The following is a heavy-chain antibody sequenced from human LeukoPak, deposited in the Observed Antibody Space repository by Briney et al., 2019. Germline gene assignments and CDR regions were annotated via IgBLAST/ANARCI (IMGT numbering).Heavy chain of an antibody. J-gene: IGHJ4*02. Sequence: ASVKVSCKASGGTFSSYAISWVRQAPGQGLEWMGRIIPILGIANYAQKFQGRVTITADKSTSTAYMELSSLRSEDTAVYYCARERESGYYYDSSGLIDYWGQGTLVTVSS. V-gene: IGHV1-69*04. CDR3: ARERESGYYYDSSGLIDY. D-gene: IGHD3-22*01. CDR1: GGTFSSYA. CDR2: IIPILGIA.